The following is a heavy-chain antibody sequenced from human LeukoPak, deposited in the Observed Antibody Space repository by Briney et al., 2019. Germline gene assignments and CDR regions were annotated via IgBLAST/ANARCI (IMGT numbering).Heavy chain of an antibody. CDR3: AKDVGSSIAARRAFDY. J-gene: IGHJ4*02. V-gene: IGHV3-23*01. CDR2: VSGSGTNT. CDR1: GFTFSSYA. D-gene: IGHD6-6*01. Sequence: PGGSLRLSCAASGFTFSSYAMTWVRQAPGKGLEWVSAVSGSGTNTYYADSVKCRFTIYRDNSRNTLHLQMNSLRAEDTPIYYCAKDVGSSIAARRAFDYWGQGTLVTVSS.